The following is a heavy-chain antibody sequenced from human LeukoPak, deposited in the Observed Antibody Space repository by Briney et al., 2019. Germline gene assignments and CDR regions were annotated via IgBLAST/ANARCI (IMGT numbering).Heavy chain of an antibody. J-gene: IGHJ4*02. CDR1: GGSISSGGYS. CDR2: IYHSGST. D-gene: IGHD3-22*01. Sequence: SETLSLTCAVSGGSISSGGYSWGWIRQPPGKGLEWIGYIYHSGSTYYNPSLKSRVTISVDRSKNQFSLKLSSVTAADTAVYYCASGSWRDSSEDYWGQGTLVTVSS. CDR3: ASGSWRDSSEDY. V-gene: IGHV4-30-2*01.